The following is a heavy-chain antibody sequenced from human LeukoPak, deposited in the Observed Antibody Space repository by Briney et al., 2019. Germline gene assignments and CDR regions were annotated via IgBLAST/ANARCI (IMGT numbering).Heavy chain of an antibody. Sequence: GGSLRLSCAASGFTFSSYAMSWVRQAPGKGLEWVLGTSGSGGSTYYADSVKGRFTISRDNSKNTLYLQMNSLRAEDTAVYYCAKSRGYSYGYPFDYWGQGTLVTVSS. CDR2: TSGSGGST. J-gene: IGHJ4*02. D-gene: IGHD5-18*01. CDR1: GFTFSSYA. CDR3: AKSRGYSYGYPFDY. V-gene: IGHV3-23*01.